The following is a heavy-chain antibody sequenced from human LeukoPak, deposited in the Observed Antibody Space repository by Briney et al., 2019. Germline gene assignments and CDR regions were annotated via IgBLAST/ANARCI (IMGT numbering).Heavy chain of an antibody. J-gene: IGHJ2*01. CDR1: GLTVSSNY. V-gene: IGHV3-53*01. CDR2: IYSGGST. D-gene: IGHD3-10*01. CDR3: AIEIRDWYFDL. Sequence: AGSLRLSCAASGLTVSSNYMSWVRQAPGKGLEWVSVIYSGGSTYYANSVKGRFTISRDNSKNPWYLQMNSLRAEDTAVYYCAIEIRDWYFDLWGRGTLVTVSS.